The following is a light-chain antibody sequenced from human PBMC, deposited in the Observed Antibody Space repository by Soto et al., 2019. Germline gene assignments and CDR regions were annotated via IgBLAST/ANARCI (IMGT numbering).Light chain of an antibody. V-gene: IGLV2-14*01. Sequence: QSVLTQPASVSGSPGQSISISCTGTSSDVGRYNSVSWFQQHPSKAPKLIIYEVSHRPSGVSIRFSGSKSGNTASLTISGLQAEDEADYYCNSYRHSTTLVFGTGTKVTVL. CDR2: EVS. CDR3: NSYRHSTTLV. J-gene: IGLJ1*01. CDR1: SSDVGRYNS.